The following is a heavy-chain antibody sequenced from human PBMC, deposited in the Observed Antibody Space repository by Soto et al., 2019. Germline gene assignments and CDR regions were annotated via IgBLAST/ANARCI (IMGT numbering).Heavy chain of an antibody. CDR1: GGSFSGYS. V-gene: IGHV4-34*01. Sequence: PPETLSLSCAVYGGSFSGYSWSWIRQPPWKGLEWIGEINHSGSTNYNPSLKSRVTISVDTSKNQFSLKLIYVTSADTTVYYHAGHCAGHRAFSSVLRTGEHALERCIVRFLGSRKKERTPLQGLHWG. D-gene: IGHD1-26*01. CDR2: INHSGST. J-gene: IGHJ1*01. CDR3: AGHCAGHRAFSSVLRTGEHALERCIVRFLGSRKKERTPLQGLH.